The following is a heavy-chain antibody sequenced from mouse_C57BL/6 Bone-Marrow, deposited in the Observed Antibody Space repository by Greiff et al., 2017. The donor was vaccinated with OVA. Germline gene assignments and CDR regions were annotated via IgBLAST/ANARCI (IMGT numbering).Heavy chain of an antibody. D-gene: IGHD1-1*01. Sequence: QVQLQQSGAELVRPGASVTLSCKASGYTFTDYEMHWVQQTPVHGLEWIGAIDPKTGGTAYNQKFKGKAILTADQSSSTAYMELLSLTSEDSAVYYWTNYYYGSSYHYYAMDYWCQGTSVTGSS. CDR1: GYTFTDYE. V-gene: IGHV1-15*01. CDR2: IDPKTGGT. J-gene: IGHJ4*01. CDR3: TNYYYGSSYHYYAMDY.